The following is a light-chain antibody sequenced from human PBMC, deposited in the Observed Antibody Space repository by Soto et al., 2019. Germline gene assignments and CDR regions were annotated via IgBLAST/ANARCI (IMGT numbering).Light chain of an antibody. CDR1: SSNIGAGYD. Sequence: SVLTQPPSVSGAPGQGVTISCTGSSSNIGAGYDVHWYQQLPGTAPKLLIYGNSNRPSGVPDRFSGSKSGTSASLAITGLQAEDEADYYCQSYDSSLSGSYVFGTGTKLTVL. CDR3: QSYDSSLSGSYV. CDR2: GNS. J-gene: IGLJ1*01. V-gene: IGLV1-40*01.